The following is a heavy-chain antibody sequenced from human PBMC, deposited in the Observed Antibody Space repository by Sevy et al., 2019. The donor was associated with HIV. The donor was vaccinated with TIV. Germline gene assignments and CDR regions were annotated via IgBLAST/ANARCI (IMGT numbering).Heavy chain of an antibody. D-gene: IGHD3-10*01. V-gene: IGHV3-21*01. CDR2: ISYSSNYI. CDR1: GFSFSTYM. CDR3: ARPYGSGSWEAFDD. J-gene: IGHJ3*01. Sequence: GGSLRLSCTASGFSFSTYMMNWVRQAPGKGLEWVASISYSSNYIYYADSLKGRFTITRDNAKNSQFLQMNSLKAEDTAGYYCARPYGSGSWEAFDDWGQGTMVTVSS.